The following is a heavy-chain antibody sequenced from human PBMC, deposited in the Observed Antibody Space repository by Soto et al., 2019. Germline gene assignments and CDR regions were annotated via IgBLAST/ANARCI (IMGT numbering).Heavy chain of an antibody. Sequence: WGSLRLSCAASGFTFSSYSMNWVRQAPGKGLEWVSYISSSSSTIYYADSVKGRFTISRDNAKNSLYLQMNSLRAEDTAVYYCAREGWNYYYGMDVWGQGTTVTVSS. CDR2: ISSSSSTI. CDR3: AREGWNYYYGMDV. V-gene: IGHV3-48*04. CDR1: GFTFSSYS. J-gene: IGHJ6*02. D-gene: IGHD6-19*01.